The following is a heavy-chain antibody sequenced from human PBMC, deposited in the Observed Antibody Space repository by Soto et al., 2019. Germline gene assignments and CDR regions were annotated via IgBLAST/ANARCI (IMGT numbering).Heavy chain of an antibody. Sequence: PGGSLRLSCAASGFTFSSYAMSWVRQAPGKGLEWVSAISGSGGSTHYADSVKGRFTISRDNSKNTLYLQMNSLRAEDTAVYYCAKRGEGGFLEWLLSYPHYGMDVWGQGTTVTVSS. D-gene: IGHD3-3*01. CDR3: AKRGEGGFLEWLLSYPHYGMDV. V-gene: IGHV3-23*01. CDR1: GFTFSSYA. J-gene: IGHJ6*02. CDR2: ISGSGGST.